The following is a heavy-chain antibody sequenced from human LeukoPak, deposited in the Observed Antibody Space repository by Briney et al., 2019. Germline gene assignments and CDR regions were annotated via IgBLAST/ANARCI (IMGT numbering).Heavy chain of an antibody. J-gene: IGHJ4*02. CDR2: INHSGST. D-gene: IGHD5-18*01. CDR1: GGSFSGYY. V-gene: IGHV4-34*01. CDR3: AIFGNTAMGIEYFDY. Sequence: PSETLSRTCAGYGGSFSGYYWSWIRQPPGKGLEWIGEINHSGSTNYNPSLKSRVTISVDASKNQFSLKLSSVTAADKAVYYCAIFGNTAMGIEYFDYWGQGTLVTVSS.